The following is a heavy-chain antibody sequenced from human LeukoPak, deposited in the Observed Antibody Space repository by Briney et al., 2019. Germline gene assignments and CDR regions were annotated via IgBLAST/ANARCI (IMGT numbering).Heavy chain of an antibody. D-gene: IGHD5-12*01. Sequence: ETLSLTCTVSGYSISSGYYWGWIRQPPGKGLEWVSYISGSSSTIYYADSVKGRFTISRDNAKNSLYLQMNSLRAEDTAVYYCARGLGSGYDSVGAFDIWGQGTRVTVSS. CDR3: ARGLGSGYDSVGAFDI. V-gene: IGHV3-48*01. J-gene: IGHJ3*02. CDR1: GYSISSGYY. CDR2: ISGSSSTI.